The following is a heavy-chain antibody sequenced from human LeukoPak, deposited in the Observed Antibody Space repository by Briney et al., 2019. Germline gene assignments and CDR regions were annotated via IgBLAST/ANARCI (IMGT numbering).Heavy chain of an antibody. V-gene: IGHV3-30-3*01. CDR2: ISYDGSNK. J-gene: IGHJ4*02. D-gene: IGHD1-1*01. CDR1: GFTFSSYA. Sequence: GGSLGLSCAASGFTFSSYAMHWVRQAPGKGLEWVAVISYDGSNKYYADSVKGRFTISRDNSKNTLYLQMNSLRAEDTAVYYCASLPGAGIFDYWGQGTLVTVSS. CDR3: ASLPGAGIFDY.